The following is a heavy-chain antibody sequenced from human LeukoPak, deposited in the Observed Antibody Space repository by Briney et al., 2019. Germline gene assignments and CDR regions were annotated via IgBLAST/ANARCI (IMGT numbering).Heavy chain of an antibody. V-gene: IGHV3-23*01. D-gene: IGHD6-19*01. CDR2: ISGSGGRT. CDR1: GFTFSSYA. Sequence: GGSLRLSCAASGFTFSSYAMSWVRQAPGKGLEWVSGISGSGGRTYYADSVKGRFTISRDNAKNTLYLQMNSLRAEDTAVYYCAKGSGWAHDHAFDIWGQGTKVTVSS. CDR3: AKGSGWAHDHAFDI. J-gene: IGHJ3*02.